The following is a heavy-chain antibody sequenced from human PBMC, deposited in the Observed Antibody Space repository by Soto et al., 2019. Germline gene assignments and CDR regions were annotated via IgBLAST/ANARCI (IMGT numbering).Heavy chain of an antibody. CDR2: ISYDGSNK. Sequence: QVQLVESGGGVVQPGRSLRLSCAASGFTFSSYAMHWVRQAPGKGLEWVAVISYDGSNKYYADSVKGRFTISRDNSKNTLYLQMNSMRAEDTAVYYCARDRDYYDSSGYPPLFDYWGQGTLVTVSS. J-gene: IGHJ4*02. CDR3: ARDRDYYDSSGYPPLFDY. CDR1: GFTFSSYA. V-gene: IGHV3-30-3*01. D-gene: IGHD3-22*01.